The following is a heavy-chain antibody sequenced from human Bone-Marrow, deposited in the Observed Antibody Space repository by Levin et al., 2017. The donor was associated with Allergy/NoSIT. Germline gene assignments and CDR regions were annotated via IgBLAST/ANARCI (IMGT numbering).Heavy chain of an antibody. V-gene: IGHV3-15*01. CDR2: IRSKSDGGTT. J-gene: IGHJ4*02. Sequence: GESLKISCAASGFTFTNAWMTWVRQAPGKGLEWVGHIRSKSDGGTTDYAAPVKGRFTISRDDSKNTLFLQMNSLKTEDTAVYYCSIDYGDFFDYWGQGTLVTLSS. CDR1: GFTFTNAW. D-gene: IGHD4-17*01. CDR3: SIDYGDFFDY.